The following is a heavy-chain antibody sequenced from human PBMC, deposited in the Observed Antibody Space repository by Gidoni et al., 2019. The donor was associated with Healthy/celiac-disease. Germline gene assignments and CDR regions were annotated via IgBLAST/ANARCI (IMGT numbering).Heavy chain of an antibody. V-gene: IGHV5-51*01. CDR3: ARSAGQIISLAAAYYYGMDV. D-gene: IGHD2-15*01. Sequence: EVQLVQSGAEVKKPGESLKISCKGSGYSFTSYWIGWVRQMPGKGLEWMGIIYPGDSDTRYSPSFQGQVTISADKSISTAYLQWSSLKASDTAMYYCARSAGQIISLAAAYYYGMDVWGQGTTVTVSS. CDR2: IYPGDSDT. CDR1: GYSFTSYW. J-gene: IGHJ6*02.